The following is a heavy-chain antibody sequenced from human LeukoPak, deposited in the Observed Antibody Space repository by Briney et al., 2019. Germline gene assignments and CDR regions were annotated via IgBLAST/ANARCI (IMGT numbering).Heavy chain of an antibody. CDR1: GFTFSSYA. CDR2: ISGSGGST. D-gene: IGHD4-17*01. V-gene: IGHV3-23*01. J-gene: IGHJ4*02. CDR3: AKGLLLRLSTVTMALDY. Sequence: GGSLRLSCAASGFTFSSYAMSWVRQAPGKGLEWVSAISGSGGSTYYADSVKGRFTISRDNSKNTLYLQMNSLRAEDTAVYYCAKGLLLRLSTVTMALDYWGQGTLVTVSS.